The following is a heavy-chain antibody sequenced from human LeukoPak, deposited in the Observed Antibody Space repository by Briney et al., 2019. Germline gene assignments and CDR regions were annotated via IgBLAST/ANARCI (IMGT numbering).Heavy chain of an antibody. CDR3: ARTVVGT. D-gene: IGHD6-19*01. CDR2: ITGSGGST. Sequence: GGSLSLSCAASGFTFTTYAMSWVRQAPGKGLEWVSSITGSGGSTYYADSVKGRFTISRDNSKNTVYLQMNSLRDDDTAVYYCARTVVGTGGQGTLVTVSS. CDR1: GFTFTTYA. V-gene: IGHV3-23*01. J-gene: IGHJ4*02.